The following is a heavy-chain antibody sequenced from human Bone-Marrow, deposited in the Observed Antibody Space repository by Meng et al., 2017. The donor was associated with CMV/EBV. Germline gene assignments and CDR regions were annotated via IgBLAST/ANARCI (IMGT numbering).Heavy chain of an antibody. V-gene: IGHV3-48*03. CDR2: ISSSGSTI. CDR3: ARGSVGQLGFDHSAFDI. Sequence: GESLKISCAASGFTFSSYEMNWVRQAPGKGLEWVSYISSSGSTIYYADSVKGRFTISRDNAKNSLYLQMNSLRAEDPAVYYCARGSVGQLGFDHSAFDIWGQGTMVTVSS. D-gene: IGHD6-6*01. CDR1: GFTFSSYE. J-gene: IGHJ3*02.